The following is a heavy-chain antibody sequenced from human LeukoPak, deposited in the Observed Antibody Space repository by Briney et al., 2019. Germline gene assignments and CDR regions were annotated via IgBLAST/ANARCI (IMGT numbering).Heavy chain of an antibody. J-gene: IGHJ3*02. Sequence: ASETLSLTCTVSGGSISSYYWSWIRQPPGKGLEWIGYIYYSGSTNYNPSLKSRVTISVDTSKNQLSLKLNSVTAADTAVYYCARWSGERSAFDIWGQGTMVTVSS. V-gene: IGHV4-59*01. CDR3: ARWSGERSAFDI. D-gene: IGHD3-3*01. CDR2: IYYSGST. CDR1: GGSISSYY.